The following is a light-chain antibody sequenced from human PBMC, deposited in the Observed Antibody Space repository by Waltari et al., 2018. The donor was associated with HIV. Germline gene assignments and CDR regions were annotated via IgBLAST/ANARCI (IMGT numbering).Light chain of an antibody. CDR2: DAS. V-gene: IGKV3-11*01. J-gene: IGKJ1*01. CDR3: QQRSNWPWT. CDR1: HSVSNY. Sequence: EIVLTQSPVTLSVSPGDRATLSCRASHSVSNYLAWYQQKPGQAPRLLIYDASNRATGIPARFSGSGSGTDFTLTIRSLEPEDFAVYYCQQRSNWPWTFGQGTKVDIK.